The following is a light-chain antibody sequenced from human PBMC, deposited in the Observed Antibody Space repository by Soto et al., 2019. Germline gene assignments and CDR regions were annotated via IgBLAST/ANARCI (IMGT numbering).Light chain of an antibody. CDR3: QQYGRSPFT. J-gene: IGKJ3*01. CDR1: QSVSSNN. Sequence: EIVLTQSPGTLSLSPGERATLSCRASQSVSSNNLAWYQQRPGQAPRVVIYGASTRATGIPERFSGSGSGADFTVTISRLEPEDFSVYYCQQYGRSPFTCGPGTKVDIK. V-gene: IGKV3-20*01. CDR2: GAS.